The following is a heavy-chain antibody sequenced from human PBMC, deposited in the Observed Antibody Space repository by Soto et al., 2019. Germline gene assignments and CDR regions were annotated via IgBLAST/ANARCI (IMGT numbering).Heavy chain of an antibody. CDR3: ARDLITSWYAGMDV. J-gene: IGHJ6*02. CDR2: IKKDGTET. D-gene: IGHD6-13*01. Sequence: PGGSLRLSCVASGFAFSDHWMSWVRQAPGQGLEWVANIKKDGTETYYVDSVKGRFSISRDNAKNSVYLQMNSLRAEDTAVYYCARDLITSWYAGMDVWGQGTTVTVSS. V-gene: IGHV3-7*03. CDR1: GFAFSDHW.